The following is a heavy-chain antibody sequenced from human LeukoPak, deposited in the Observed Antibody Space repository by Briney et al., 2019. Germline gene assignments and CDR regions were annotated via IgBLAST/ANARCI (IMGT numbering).Heavy chain of an antibody. CDR2: INHSGST. D-gene: IGHD3-3*01. Sequence: SETLSLTCAVSGASITSSNWWAWVRQPPGMGLEWLGEINHSGSTNYNPSLKSRVTISLDTSKNHFSLKLSSVTAADTAVYYCARGLVTHVGLWNYWGQGSLVTVSS. CDR1: GASITSSNW. V-gene: IGHV4-4*02. CDR3: ARGLVTHVGLWNY. J-gene: IGHJ4*02.